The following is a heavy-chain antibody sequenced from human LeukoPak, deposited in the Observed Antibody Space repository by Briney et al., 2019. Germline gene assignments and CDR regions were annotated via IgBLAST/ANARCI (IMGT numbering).Heavy chain of an antibody. CDR1: GFTFSTYT. D-gene: IGHD6-6*01. V-gene: IGHV3-21*01. CDR2: ISSSSSYI. J-gene: IGHJ6*03. Sequence: GGSLRLSCAASGFTFSTYTMNWVRQAPGKGLEWVSSISSSSSYIYYADSVRGRFTISRDNAKNSLYLQINSLRAEDTAVYYCARAGYSSSPTYYYYYMDVWGKGTTVTISS. CDR3: ARAGYSSSPTYYYYYMDV.